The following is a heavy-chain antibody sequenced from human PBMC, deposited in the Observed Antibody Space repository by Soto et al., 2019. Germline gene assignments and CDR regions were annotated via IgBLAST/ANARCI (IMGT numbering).Heavy chain of an antibody. Sequence: ASVKVSCKASGYTFTSYGISWVRQAPGQGLEWMGWISAYNGNTNYAQKLQGRVTMTTDTSTSTAYMELRSLRSDDTAVYYFARVGIVVVPAAILSGHWFDPWGQGTLVTVSS. CDR1: GYTFTSYG. V-gene: IGHV1-18*01. CDR3: ARVGIVVVPAAILSGHWFDP. CDR2: ISAYNGNT. J-gene: IGHJ5*02. D-gene: IGHD2-2*02.